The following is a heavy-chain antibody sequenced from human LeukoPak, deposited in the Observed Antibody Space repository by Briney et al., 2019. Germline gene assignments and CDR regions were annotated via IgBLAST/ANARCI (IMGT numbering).Heavy chain of an antibody. CDR1: GYTFTGYY. V-gene: IGHV1-2*02. CDR2: INPNSGGT. CDR3: ASEDDSGWAFFDY. Sequence: ASVKVSCKSSGYTFTGYYMHWVRQAPGQGLEWMGWINPNSGGTNYAQKFQGRVTMTRDTSISTAYMELSRLRSDDTAVYYCASEDDSGWAFFDYWGQGTLVTVSS. J-gene: IGHJ4*02. D-gene: IGHD6-19*01.